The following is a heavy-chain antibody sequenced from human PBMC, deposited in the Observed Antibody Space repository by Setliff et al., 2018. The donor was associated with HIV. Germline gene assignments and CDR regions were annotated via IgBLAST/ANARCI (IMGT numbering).Heavy chain of an antibody. CDR2: INTNTGNP. Sequence: GASVKVSCKASGYTFTNYAINWVRQAPGQGLEWMGWINTNTGNPTYAQGFTGRFVFSLDTSVSTAYLQISSLKAEDTAVYYCARDRSSTGDYNEEHLFEYWGQGTLVTVSS. V-gene: IGHV7-4-1*02. D-gene: IGHD3-22*01. J-gene: IGHJ4*02. CDR1: GYTFTNYA. CDR3: ARDRSSTGDYNEEHLFEY.